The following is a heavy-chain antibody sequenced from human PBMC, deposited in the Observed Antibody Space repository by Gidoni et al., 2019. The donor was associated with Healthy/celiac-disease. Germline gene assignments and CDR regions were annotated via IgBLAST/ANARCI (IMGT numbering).Heavy chain of an antibody. CDR1: GFTFSSYG. CDR3: AREISTGYSSSWGHFDY. V-gene: IGHV3-21*01. Sequence: EVQLVESGGGLVKPGGSLRLSCAPSGFTFSSYGMNWVRQAPGKGLEWVSSISSSSSYIYYADSVKGRFTISRDNAKNSLYLQMNSLRAEDTAVYYCAREISTGYSSSWGHFDYWGQGTLVTVSS. J-gene: IGHJ4*02. CDR2: ISSSSSYI. D-gene: IGHD6-13*01.